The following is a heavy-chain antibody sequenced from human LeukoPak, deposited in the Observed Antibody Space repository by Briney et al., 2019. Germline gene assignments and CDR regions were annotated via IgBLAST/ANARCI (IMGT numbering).Heavy chain of an antibody. J-gene: IGHJ4*02. CDR2: IWYDGSNQ. V-gene: IGHV3-33*01. CDR1: GFTFRNHG. CDR3: ARDLRGYNRPHEY. Sequence: PGGSLRLSCAASGFTFRNHGMHWIRQVPGKGLEWVAVIWYDGSNQNYADSVKGRFTISRDNSKDTMDLQMNGLRAEDTALYYCARDLRGYNRPHEYWGQGTRVTVSS. D-gene: IGHD1-1*01.